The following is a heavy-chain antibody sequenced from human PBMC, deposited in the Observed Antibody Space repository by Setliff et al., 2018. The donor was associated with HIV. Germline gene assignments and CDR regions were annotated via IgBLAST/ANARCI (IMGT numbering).Heavy chain of an antibody. D-gene: IGHD2-15*01. V-gene: IGHV4-38-2*02. Sequence: LSLTCGVSGYSISSDYCWGWIRQPPGKGLEWIGRIYASGSTNYNPSLKSRVSISVDMSQNQFSLKVTSVTAADTAVYYCAREPRVRGTLDFWGQGTLVTVSS. CDR3: AREPRVRGTLDF. CDR1: GYSISSDYC. J-gene: IGHJ4*02. CDR2: IYASGST.